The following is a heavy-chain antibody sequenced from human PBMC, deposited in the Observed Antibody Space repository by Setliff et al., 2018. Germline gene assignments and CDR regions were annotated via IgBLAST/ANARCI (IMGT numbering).Heavy chain of an antibody. J-gene: IGHJ4*02. Sequence: SETLSLTCTVSGDSISRSTYYWGRIRQSPGKGLDWIGTVDHSGNTFYNPSLKSRVTISVDTSKNQFSLKLSSVAAADTAVYYCARGFDVCGGGACYTDGPYYFDYWGLGTLVTVSS. CDR3: ARGFDVCGGGACYTDGPYYFDY. V-gene: IGHV4-39*07. CDR1: GDSISRSTYY. CDR2: VDHSGNT. D-gene: IGHD2-21*02.